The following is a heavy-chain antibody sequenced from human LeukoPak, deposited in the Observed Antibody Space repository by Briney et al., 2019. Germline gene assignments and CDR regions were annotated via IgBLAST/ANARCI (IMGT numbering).Heavy chain of an antibody. V-gene: IGHV4-61*05. D-gene: IGHD3-22*01. Sequence: PSETLSLTCTVSGGSISSSSYYWGWIRQPPGKGLEWIGYIYYSGSTNYNPSLKSRVTISVKTSKNQFSLKLSSATAADTAVYYCARVTGYMIGDYFDYWGQGTLVTVSS. CDR2: IYYSGST. CDR1: GGSISSSSYY. J-gene: IGHJ4*02. CDR3: ARVTGYMIGDYFDY.